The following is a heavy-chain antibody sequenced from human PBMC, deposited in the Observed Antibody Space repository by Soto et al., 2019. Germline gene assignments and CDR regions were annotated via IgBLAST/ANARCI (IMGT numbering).Heavy chain of an antibody. CDR3: ARDGVGVTAFWGYLDY. D-gene: IGHD2-8*01. CDR1: GSIFRGYG. CDR2: IRFDGSNI. J-gene: IGHJ4*02. Sequence: QVQLVESGGGVVQPGRSLRLSCAASGSIFRGYGMHWIRQAPGKGLEWVAVIRFDGSNINYVDSVMGRFTISRDNSKNTLYLEMNSLRVEDTAVYYCARDGVGVTAFWGYLDYWGQGTLVTVSS. V-gene: IGHV3-33*01.